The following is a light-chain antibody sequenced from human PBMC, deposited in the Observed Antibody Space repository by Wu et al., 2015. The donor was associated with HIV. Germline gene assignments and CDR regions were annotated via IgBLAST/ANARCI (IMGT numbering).Light chain of an antibody. CDR1: QSVSSNY. V-gene: IGKV3-20*01. CDR3: QQYGSTPVT. Sequence: EIVLTQSPGTLSLSPGEGATLSCRASQSVSSNYLAWYQQKPGQAPRLLIYGASSRATDIPDRFSGSGSGTDLTLTISRLEPEDFAVYYCQQYGSTPVTFGQGTKVEVK. CDR2: GAS. J-gene: IGKJ1*01.